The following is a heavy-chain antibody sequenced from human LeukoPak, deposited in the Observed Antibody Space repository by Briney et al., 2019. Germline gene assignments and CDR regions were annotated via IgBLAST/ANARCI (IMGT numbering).Heavy chain of an antibody. CDR3: ARVGGSAWSGDDY. D-gene: IGHD6-19*01. CDR1: GYTFTGYY. Sequence: ASVKVSCKASGYTFTGYYMHWVRQAPGQGLEWIGWINPNSGGTNYAQKFQGRVTTTRDTSTSTFYMELSSLRSEDTAVYYCARVGGSAWSGDDYWGQGTLVTVSS. CDR2: INPNSGGT. V-gene: IGHV1-2*02. J-gene: IGHJ4*02.